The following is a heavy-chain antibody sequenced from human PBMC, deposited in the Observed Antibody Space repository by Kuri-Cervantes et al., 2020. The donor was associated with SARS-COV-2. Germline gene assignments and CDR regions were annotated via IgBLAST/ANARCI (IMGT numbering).Heavy chain of an antibody. D-gene: IGHD2-15*01. CDR2: INPSGGST. CDR1: GYTFTSYY. Sequence: ASVKVSCKASGYTFTSYYMHWVRQAPGRGLEWMGIINPSGGSTNYAQKFQGRVTITADESTSTAYMELSSLRSEDTAVYYCARDRVARSDYYYGMDVWGQGTTVTVSS. CDR3: ARDRVARSDYYYGMDV. J-gene: IGHJ6*02. V-gene: IGHV1-46*01.